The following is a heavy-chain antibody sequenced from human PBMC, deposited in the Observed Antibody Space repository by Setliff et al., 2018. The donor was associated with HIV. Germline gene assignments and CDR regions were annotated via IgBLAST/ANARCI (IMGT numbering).Heavy chain of an antibody. CDR1: GGTFSSSA. CDR2: VIPVFTLI. CDR3: ATVGENAKYSGYDYYYYYGMDV. D-gene: IGHD5-12*01. Sequence: SVKVSCKASGGTFSSSAISWIRQASGQGLEWMGGVIPVFTLIDYAQKFQGRVTITADKSTSTAYMELSSLRSEDTAVYYCATVGENAKYSGYDYYYYYGMDVWGQGTTVTVSS. J-gene: IGHJ6*02. V-gene: IGHV1-69*10.